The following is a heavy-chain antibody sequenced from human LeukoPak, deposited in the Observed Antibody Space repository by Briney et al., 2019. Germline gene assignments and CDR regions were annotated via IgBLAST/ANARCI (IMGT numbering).Heavy chain of an antibody. J-gene: IGHJ4*02. CDR2: ISSSSSYI. CDR3: AREEGGYGSFDS. D-gene: IGHD5-18*01. CDR1: GFTFSSYS. V-gene: IGHV3-21*01. Sequence: GSLRLSCAASGFTFSSYSMNWVRQAPGKGLEWVSSISSSSSYIYYADSVKGRFTISRDNAKNSLYLQMNSLRAEDTAVYYCAREEGGYGSFDSWGQGTLVTVSS.